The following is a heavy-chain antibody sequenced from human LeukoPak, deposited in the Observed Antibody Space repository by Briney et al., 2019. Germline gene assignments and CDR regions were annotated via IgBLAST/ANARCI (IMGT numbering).Heavy chain of an antibody. Sequence: SETLSLTCTVSGGSLYSGDYYWNWICQAPGKGLEWIGYIYYTGSTYYNPSLKGRVTMSLGPSKNQFSLKLNSVTAADTAVYYCAGPWEYYFDYWGQGILVVVSS. CDR1: GGSLYSGDYY. CDR3: AGPWEYYFDY. V-gene: IGHV4-30-4*01. D-gene: IGHD2/OR15-2a*01. J-gene: IGHJ4*02. CDR2: IYYTGST.